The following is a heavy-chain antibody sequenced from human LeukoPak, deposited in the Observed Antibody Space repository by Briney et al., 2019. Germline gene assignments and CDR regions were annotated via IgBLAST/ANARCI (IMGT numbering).Heavy chain of an antibody. D-gene: IGHD3-10*01. J-gene: IGHJ4*02. CDR3: ARAGVITGSEFDY. CDR2: IYYSGST. Sequence: PSQTLSLTCTVSGGSISSGGYYWSWIRQHPGKGLEWIGYIYYSGSTYYNPSLKSRVTISVDTSKNQFSLKLSSVTAADSALYYCARAGVITGSEFDYWGQGTLVTVSS. V-gene: IGHV4-31*03. CDR1: GGSISSGGYY.